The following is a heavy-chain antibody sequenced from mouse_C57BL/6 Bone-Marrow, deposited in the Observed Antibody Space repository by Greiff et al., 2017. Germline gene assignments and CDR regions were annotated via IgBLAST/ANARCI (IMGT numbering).Heavy chain of an antibody. CDR2: IYPRSGNT. CDR3: ARGDYDYDAILAY. D-gene: IGHD2-4*01. Sequence: VKLVESGAELARPGASVKLSCKASGYTFTSYGISWVKQRTGQGLEWIGEIYPRSGNTYYNEKFKGKATLTADKSSSTAYMELRSLTSEDSAVYFCARGDYDYDAILAYWGQGTLVTVSA. CDR1: GYTFTSYG. V-gene: IGHV1-81*01. J-gene: IGHJ3*01.